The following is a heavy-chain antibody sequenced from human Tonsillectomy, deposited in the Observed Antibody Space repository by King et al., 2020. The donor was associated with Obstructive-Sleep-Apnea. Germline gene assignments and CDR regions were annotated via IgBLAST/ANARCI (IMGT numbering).Heavy chain of an antibody. CDR1: GFTFSSYA. CDR2: ISGSGGST. J-gene: IGHJ4*02. CDR3: AKGYYDSSGYYWDY. D-gene: IGHD3-22*01. V-gene: IGHV3-23*04. Sequence: VQLVESGGGLVQPGGSLRLSCAASGFTFSSYAKSWVRQAPGKGLEWVSDISGSGGSTYYADSVKGRFTISRDNSKNTLYLQINSLRAEDTAVYYCAKGYYDSSGYYWDYWGQGTLVTVSS.